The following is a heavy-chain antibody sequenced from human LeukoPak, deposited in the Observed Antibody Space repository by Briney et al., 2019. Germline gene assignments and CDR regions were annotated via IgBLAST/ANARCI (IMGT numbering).Heavy chain of an antibody. Sequence: SETLSLTCTVSGGSISSYYWSWIRQPPGKGLEWIGYIYYSGSTNYNPSLKSRVTISVDTSKNQFSLKLSSVTAADTAVYYCARGDSGWFVNPQYFQHWGQGTLVTVSS. CDR1: GGSISSYY. D-gene: IGHD6-19*01. V-gene: IGHV4-59*01. CDR3: ARGDSGWFVNPQYFQH. J-gene: IGHJ1*01. CDR2: IYYSGST.